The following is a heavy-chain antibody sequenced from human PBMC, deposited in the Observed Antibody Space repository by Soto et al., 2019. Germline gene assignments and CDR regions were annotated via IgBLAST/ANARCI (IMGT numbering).Heavy chain of an antibody. V-gene: IGHV3-21*01. CDR3: ARLTIAAAGPFDY. Sequence: GSLRLSCAASGFTFSGYTMNWVRQAPGKGLEWVSSITSSSSSIYYADSVKGRFTISRDNAKKSLYLQMSSLRAEDTAVYYCARLTIAAAGPFDYWGQGTLVTVSS. CDR1: GFTFSGYT. D-gene: IGHD6-13*01. J-gene: IGHJ4*02. CDR2: ITSSSSSI.